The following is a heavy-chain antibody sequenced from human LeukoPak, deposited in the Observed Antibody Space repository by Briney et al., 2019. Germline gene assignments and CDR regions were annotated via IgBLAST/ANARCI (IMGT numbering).Heavy chain of an antibody. V-gene: IGHV4-61*02. CDR1: GGSISSGSYY. Sequence: PSQTLSLTCTVSGGSISSGSYYWSWIRQPAGKGLEWIGRIYTSGSTNYNPSLKSRVTISVDTPKNQFSLKLSSVTAADTAVYYCARSPYSSSSIDYWGQGTLVTVSS. J-gene: IGHJ4*02. CDR3: ARSPYSSSSIDY. D-gene: IGHD6-6*01. CDR2: IYTSGST.